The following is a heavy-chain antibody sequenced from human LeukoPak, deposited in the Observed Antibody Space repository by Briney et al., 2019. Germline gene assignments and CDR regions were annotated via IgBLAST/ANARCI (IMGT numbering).Heavy chain of an antibody. J-gene: IGHJ6*03. V-gene: IGHV3-30-3*01. CDR3: ARDRNRDQLLYGYYYYYMDV. D-gene: IGHD2-2*02. CDR2: ISYDGNNK. Sequence: PGGSLRLSCAASGFTVSSNYMSWVRQAPGKGLEWVAVISYDGNNKYYADSVKGRFTISRDNSKNTLYLQMNSLRAEDTAVYYCARDRNRDQLLYGYYYYYMDVWGKGTTVTVSS. CDR1: GFTVSSNY.